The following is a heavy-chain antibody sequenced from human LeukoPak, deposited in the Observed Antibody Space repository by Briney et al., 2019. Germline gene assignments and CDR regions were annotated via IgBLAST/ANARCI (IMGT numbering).Heavy chain of an antibody. CDR3: AMGEPPPGYFDY. CDR2: ICSSGSTI. Sequence: GGSLRLSCAASGFTFSDYYMSWIRQAPGKGLEWVSYICSSGSTIDYADSVRDSFTIYRDNAKNSLHLQLNSLRAEDTAVCDCAMGEPPPGYFDYWGQGTLVTVSS. J-gene: IGHJ4*02. D-gene: IGHD3-16*01. CDR1: GFTFSDYY. V-gene: IGHV3-11*04.